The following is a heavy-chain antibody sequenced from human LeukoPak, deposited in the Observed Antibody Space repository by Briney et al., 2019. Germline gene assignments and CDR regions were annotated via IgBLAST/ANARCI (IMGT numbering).Heavy chain of an antibody. CDR2: INPTGGGT. V-gene: IGHV1-46*01. J-gene: IGHJ5*02. Sequence: ASVKVSCKASGYTFTSYYMHWVRQAPGQGLEWMGLINPTGGGTGYAQKFQGRVTMTRDMSTSTDYMELSSLRSEDTAIYYCARDNSVGDNAWWFDPWGQGTLVTVSS. CDR3: ARDNSVGDNAWWFDP. CDR1: GYTFTSYY. D-gene: IGHD1-26*01.